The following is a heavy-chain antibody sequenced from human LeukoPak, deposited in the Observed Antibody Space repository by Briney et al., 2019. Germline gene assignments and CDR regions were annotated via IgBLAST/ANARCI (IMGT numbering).Heavy chain of an antibody. CDR2: ISYDGSNK. D-gene: IGHD4-11*01. CDR3: AKDPLMTTVTPYYFDY. V-gene: IGHV3-30-3*01. J-gene: IGHJ4*02. CDR1: GFTFSSYA. Sequence: GGSLRLSCAASGFTFSSYAMHWVRQAPGKGLEWVAVISYDGSNKYYADSVKGRFTISKDNSKNTLYLQMNSLRAEDTAVYFCAKDPLMTTVTPYYFDYWGQGTLVTVSS.